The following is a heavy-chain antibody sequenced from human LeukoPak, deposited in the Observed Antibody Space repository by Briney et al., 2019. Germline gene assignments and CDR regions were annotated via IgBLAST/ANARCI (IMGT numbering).Heavy chain of an antibody. CDR1: GFTFSNNG. D-gene: IGHD1-26*01. CDR2: ISYDGSNK. V-gene: IGHV3-30*03. J-gene: IGHJ4*02. Sequence: PGGSLRLSCAASGFTFSNNGMHWVRQAPGKGLEWVAVISYDGSNKYYADSVKGRFTISRDNSKNTLYLQINSLRAEDTAVYYCARGSGSYYIHWGQGTLVTVSS. CDR3: ARGSGSYYIH.